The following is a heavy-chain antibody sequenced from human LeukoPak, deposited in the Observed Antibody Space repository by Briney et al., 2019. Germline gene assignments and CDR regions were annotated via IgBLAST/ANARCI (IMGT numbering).Heavy chain of an antibody. J-gene: IGHJ4*02. V-gene: IGHV4-4*02. CDR1: GGSISSSNW. CDR3: ASPSQNDY. Sequence: SETLSLTCAVSGGSISSSNWGSWVRQPPGKGLEWIGEIYHSGSTNYNPSRKGRVTISVDKSKNQFSLKLSSVTAADTAVYYCASPSQNDYWGQGTLVTVSS. CDR2: IYHSGST.